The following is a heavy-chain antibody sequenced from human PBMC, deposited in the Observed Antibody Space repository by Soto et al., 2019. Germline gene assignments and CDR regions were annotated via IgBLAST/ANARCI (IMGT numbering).Heavy chain of an antibody. CDR1: GFTFSSYS. D-gene: IGHD2-2*02. CDR2: ISSSSSTI. V-gene: IGHV3-48*01. J-gene: IGHJ6*03. CDR3: ARLTAPIPNYYYYYYMDV. Sequence: GGSLRLSCAASGFTFSSYSMNWVRQAPGKGLEWVSYISSSSSTIYYADSVKGRFTISRDNAKNSLYLQMNSLRAEDTAVYYCARLTAPIPNYYYYYYMDVWGKGTTVTVSS.